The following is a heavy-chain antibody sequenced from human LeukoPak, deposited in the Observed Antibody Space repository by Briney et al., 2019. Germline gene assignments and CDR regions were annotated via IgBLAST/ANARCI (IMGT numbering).Heavy chain of an antibody. Sequence: PSETLSLTCTVSGGSISSYYWSWIRQPAGKGLEGIGRIYTSGSTNYNPSLKSRVTMSVDTSKNQFSLKLSSVTAADTAVYYCARDYYDSSGYSKVFDYWGQGTLVTVSS. CDR3: ARDYYDSSGYSKVFDY. CDR1: GGSISSYY. J-gene: IGHJ4*02. D-gene: IGHD3-22*01. V-gene: IGHV4-4*07. CDR2: IYTSGST.